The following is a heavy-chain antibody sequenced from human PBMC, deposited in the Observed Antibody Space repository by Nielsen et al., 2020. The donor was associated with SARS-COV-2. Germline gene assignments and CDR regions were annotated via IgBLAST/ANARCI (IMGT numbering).Heavy chain of an antibody. J-gene: IGHJ4*02. CDR1: GGSISSYY. V-gene: IGHV4-59*08. Sequence: SETLSLTCTVSGGSISSYYWSWIRQPPGKGLEWIWYIYYSGSTNYNPSLKSRLTISVDTSKNQFSLKLSSVTAADTAVYYCARHVGDTVVNFLHFDYWGQGTLVTVSS. CDR2: IYYSGST. CDR3: ARHVGDTVVNFLHFDY. D-gene: IGHD4-23*01.